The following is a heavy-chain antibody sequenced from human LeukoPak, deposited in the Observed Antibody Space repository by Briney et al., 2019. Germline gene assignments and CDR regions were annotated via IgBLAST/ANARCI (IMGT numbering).Heavy chain of an antibody. CDR1: GVSISSSSYY. CDR3: ARVKNSYGTTFDY. V-gene: IGHV4-39*07. CDR2: IYDSGST. J-gene: IGHJ4*02. Sequence: SETLSLTCTVSGVSISSSSYYWGWIRQPPGKGLEWIGSIYDSGSTYYNPSPKSRVTISVDTSKTQFSLKLSSVTAADTAVYYCARVKNSYGTTFDYWGPGTLVTVSS. D-gene: IGHD5-18*01.